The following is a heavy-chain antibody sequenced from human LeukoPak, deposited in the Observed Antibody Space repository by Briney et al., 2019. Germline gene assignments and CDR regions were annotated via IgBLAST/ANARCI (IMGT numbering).Heavy chain of an antibody. CDR1: GFTFSDYY. Sequence: GGSLRLSCAASGFTFSDYYMSWIRQAPGKGLEWVSYISSSGSTIYYADSVKGRFTISRDNAKNSLYLQMNSLRAEDTALYYCAKGFIAAAGTIGLAFDIWGQGTMVTVSS. CDR2: ISSSGSTI. D-gene: IGHD6-13*01. V-gene: IGHV3-11*01. J-gene: IGHJ3*02. CDR3: AKGFIAAAGTIGLAFDI.